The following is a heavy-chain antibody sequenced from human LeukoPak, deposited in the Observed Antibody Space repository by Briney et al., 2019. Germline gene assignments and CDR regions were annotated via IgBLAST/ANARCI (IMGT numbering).Heavy chain of an antibody. CDR2: ISSSSSTI. J-gene: IGHJ4*02. Sequence: GGSLRLSCAASGFTFSSYSMNWVRQAPGKGLEWVSYISSSSSTIYYADSVKGRFTISRDNAKNSLYLQMNSLRAEDTAVYYCARDQVVTQPLDYPNPFDYWGQGTLVTVSS. CDR1: GFTFSSYS. CDR3: ARDQVVTQPLDYPNPFDY. D-gene: IGHD3-22*01. V-gene: IGHV3-48*01.